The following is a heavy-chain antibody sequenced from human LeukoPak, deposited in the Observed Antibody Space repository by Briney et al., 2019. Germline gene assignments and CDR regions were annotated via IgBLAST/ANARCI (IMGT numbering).Heavy chain of an antibody. CDR1: GFTFSSYW. CDR3: ARDRHSPTKDYFDY. J-gene: IGHJ4*02. CDR2: IKQDGSEK. D-gene: IGHD1-14*01. Sequence: GGSLRLSCAASGFTFSSYWMSWVRQAPGKGREWVANIKQDGSEKYYVDSVKGRFTISRDNAKNSLYLQMNSLRAEDTAVYYCARDRHSPTKDYFDYWGQGTLVTVSS. V-gene: IGHV3-7*01.